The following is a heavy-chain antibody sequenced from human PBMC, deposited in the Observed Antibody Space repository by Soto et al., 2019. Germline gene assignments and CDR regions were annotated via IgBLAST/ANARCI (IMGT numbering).Heavy chain of an antibody. CDR3: AAGGALRRYY. CDR1: GGSISSGGYS. D-gene: IGHD5-12*01. V-gene: IGHV4-30-2*01. Sequence: QLQLQESGSGLVKPSQTLSLTCAVSGGSISSGGYSWSWIRQPPGKGLEWIGYIYHSGSTYYNPSCKRRDTRPVDRSKNQLSLPLSSVTPADPAVYYCAAGGALRRYYWGQGTLVTVSS. J-gene: IGHJ4*02. CDR2: IYHSGST.